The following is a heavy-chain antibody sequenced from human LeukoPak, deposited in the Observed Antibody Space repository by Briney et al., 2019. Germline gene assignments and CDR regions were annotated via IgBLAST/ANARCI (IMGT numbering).Heavy chain of an antibody. Sequence: SETLSLTCTVSGGSISSGDYYWSWIRQPPGKGLEWIGYIYYGGSTYYNPSLKSRVTISVDTSKNQFSLKLSSVTAADTAVYYCASTDCSSTSCYVEAHPWWFDPWGQGTLVTVSS. V-gene: IGHV4-30-4*01. D-gene: IGHD2-2*01. CDR2: IYYGGST. CDR1: GGSISSGDYY. CDR3: ASTDCSSTSCYVEAHPWWFDP. J-gene: IGHJ5*02.